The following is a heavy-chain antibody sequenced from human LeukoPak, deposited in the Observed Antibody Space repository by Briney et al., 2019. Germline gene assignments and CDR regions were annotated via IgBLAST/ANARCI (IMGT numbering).Heavy chain of an antibody. Sequence: GGSLRLSCAASGFTLSSYAMSWVRQAPGKGLEWVSAISGSGGSTYYADSVKGRFTISRDNSKNTLYLQMNSLRAEDTAVYYCAKEMLVQLERGFNWFDPWGQGTLVTVSS. CDR3: AKEMLVQLERGFNWFDP. CDR2: ISGSGGST. J-gene: IGHJ5*02. D-gene: IGHD1-1*01. V-gene: IGHV3-23*01. CDR1: GFTLSSYA.